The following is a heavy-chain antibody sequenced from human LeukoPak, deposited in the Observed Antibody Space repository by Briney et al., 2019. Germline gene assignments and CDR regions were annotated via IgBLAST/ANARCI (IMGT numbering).Heavy chain of an antibody. D-gene: IGHD2-2*02. J-gene: IGHJ4*02. V-gene: IGHV4-39*07. CDR3: SARPAAIYY. CDR2: IYYSGST. Sequence: SETLPLTCTVSGGSISSSSYYWGWIRQPPGKGLEWIVSIYYSGSTYYNPSLKSRVTISVDTSKNQFSLKLTSVTAADTAVYYCSARPAAIYYWGQGTLVTVSS. CDR1: GGSISSSSYY.